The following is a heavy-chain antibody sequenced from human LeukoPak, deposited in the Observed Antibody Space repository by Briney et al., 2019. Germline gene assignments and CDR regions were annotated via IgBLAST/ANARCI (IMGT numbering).Heavy chain of an antibody. V-gene: IGHV1-18*01. CDR2: ISAYNGNT. CDR3: ARARLERPRNNWFDP. D-gene: IGHD1-1*01. CDR1: GYTFTSYG. J-gene: IGHJ5*02. Sequence: ASVKVSCKASGYTFTSYGISWVRQAPGQGLEWMGWISAYNGNTNYAQKLQGRVTMTRDTSTSTVYMELSSLRSEDTAVYYCARARLERPRNNWFDPWGQGTLVTVSS.